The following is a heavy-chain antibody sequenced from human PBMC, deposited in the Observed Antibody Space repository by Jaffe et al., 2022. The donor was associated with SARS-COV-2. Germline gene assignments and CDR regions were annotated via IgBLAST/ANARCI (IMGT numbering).Heavy chain of an antibody. V-gene: IGHV3-30-3*01. CDR2: TSYDATQT. CDR1: GFTFSDYT. D-gene: IGHD2-2*01. CDR3: ARGIYCSSARCIRDYHYGMDV. J-gene: IGHJ6*02. Sequence: QVNLVESGGGVVRPGRSLTLSCAASGFTFSDYTMHWVRQAPGRGLEWISATSYDATQTYYADSAKGRFTISRDNSKNTLYLQMSSLKSEDTAVYYCARGIYCSSARCIRDYHYGMDVWGPGTTVAVS.